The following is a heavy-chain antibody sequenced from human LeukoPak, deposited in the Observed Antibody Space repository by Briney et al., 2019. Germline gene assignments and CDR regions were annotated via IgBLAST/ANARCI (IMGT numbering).Heavy chain of an antibody. CDR2: IYYSGST. CDR1: GDSISSSSSY. V-gene: IGHV4-39*07. Sequence: PSETLSLTCTVSGDSISSSSSYWGWIRQPPGEGLEWIGSIYYSGSTNYNPSLKSRVTISVDTSKNQFSLKLSSVTAADTAVYYCARVSSTITMVRGVIIMERYYFDYWGQGTLVTVSS. CDR3: ARVSSTITMVRGVIIMERYYFDY. D-gene: IGHD3-10*01. J-gene: IGHJ4*02.